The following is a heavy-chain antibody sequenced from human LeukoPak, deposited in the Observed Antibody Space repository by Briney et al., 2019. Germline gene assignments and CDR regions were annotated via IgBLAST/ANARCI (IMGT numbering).Heavy chain of an antibody. V-gene: IGHV4-39*01. CDR1: GGSISSSTHY. J-gene: IGHJ4*02. D-gene: IGHD2/OR15-2a*01. CDR2: IYYRGST. Sequence: PSETLSLTCTVSGGSISSSTHYWGWIRQPPGKGLEWIGNIYYRGSTYYNPSLKSRVTISVDTSKNQFSLKLSSVTAEDTAVYYWASLPLENIRRWDYWGQGTLVTVSS. CDR3: ASLPLENIRRWDY.